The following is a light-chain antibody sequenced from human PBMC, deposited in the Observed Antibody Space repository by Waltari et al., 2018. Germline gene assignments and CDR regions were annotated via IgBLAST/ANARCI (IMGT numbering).Light chain of an antibody. CDR3: CSYTGDSIFVF. J-gene: IGLJ2*01. V-gene: IGLV2-11*01. Sequence: QSALTQPRSVSGSPGQSVTISCTGTTSDVDFYNYVSWYQHHPGKAPKLIIYDVTKRPSGVPDRFSGSKSGNTASLTVSVIQAEDEAEYYCCSYTGDSIFVFFGGGTRLTVL. CDR1: TSDVDFYNY. CDR2: DVT.